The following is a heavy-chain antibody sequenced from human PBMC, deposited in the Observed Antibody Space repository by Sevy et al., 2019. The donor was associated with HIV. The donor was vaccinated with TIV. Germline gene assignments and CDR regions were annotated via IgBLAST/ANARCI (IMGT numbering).Heavy chain of an antibody. J-gene: IGHJ4*02. D-gene: IGHD1-20*01. CDR2: ISYDGHNK. CDR3: AKDEFITGTQGIDY. V-gene: IGHV3-30*18. CDR1: GFTFSNFG. Sequence: GGSLRLSCLASGFTFSNFGMHWVRQAPGKGLQWVAVISYDGHNKYYADSVKGRLTISRDNSKKTLYMQMNSPRAEDTAVYYCAKDEFITGTQGIDYWGQGTLVTVSS.